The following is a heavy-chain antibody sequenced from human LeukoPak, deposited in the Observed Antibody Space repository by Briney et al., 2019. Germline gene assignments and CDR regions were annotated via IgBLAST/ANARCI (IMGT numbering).Heavy chain of an antibody. V-gene: IGHV4-59*01. CDR3: AREGNYYDSSGYYPPLDY. J-gene: IGHJ4*02. Sequence: SETLSLTCTVSGDSISNYYWSWIRQPPGKGLEWIGYIYYSGSTNYNPSLKSRVTISVDTSKNQFSLKLSSVTAADTAVYYCAREGNYYDSSGYYPPLDYWGQGTLVTVSS. CDR2: IYYSGST. CDR1: GDSISNYY. D-gene: IGHD3-22*01.